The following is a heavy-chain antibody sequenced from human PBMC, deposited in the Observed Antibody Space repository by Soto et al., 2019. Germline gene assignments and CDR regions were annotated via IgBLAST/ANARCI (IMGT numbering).Heavy chain of an antibody. V-gene: IGHV1-2*02. Sequence: ASFKISVKAAGYTLTGYFMHWVRQAPGQGLEWMGWINPNTGGTSYAQKFQGRVTMTRDTSISTAYMELSRLRSDDTAIYYCARGGYPLIDCFDPWGQGTLVTVSS. CDR1: GYTLTGYF. J-gene: IGHJ5*02. D-gene: IGHD1-1*01. CDR2: INPNTGGT. CDR3: ARGGYPLIDCFDP.